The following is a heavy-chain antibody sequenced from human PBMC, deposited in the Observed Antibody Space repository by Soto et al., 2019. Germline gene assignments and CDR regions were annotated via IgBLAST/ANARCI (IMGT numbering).Heavy chain of an antibody. V-gene: IGHV1-69*04. CDR2: IIPILGIA. Sequence: SVKVSCKASGGTFSSYTISWVRQAPGQGLEWMGRIIPILGIANYAQKFQGRVTITGDTSTSTAYMELSSLRSEDTAVYYCARDASRSYVAYSDYWGQGIQVTF. CDR3: ARDASRSYVAYSDY. CDR1: GGTFSSYT. D-gene: IGHD3-16*01. J-gene: IGHJ4*02.